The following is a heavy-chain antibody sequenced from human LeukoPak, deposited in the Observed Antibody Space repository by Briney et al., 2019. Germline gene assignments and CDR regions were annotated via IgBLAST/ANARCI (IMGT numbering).Heavy chain of an antibody. J-gene: IGHJ4*02. CDR1: GFTFSSYG. D-gene: IGHD6-19*01. V-gene: IGHV3-30*18. CDR3: AKDYSSGLYYFDY. Sequence: SGGSLRLSCAASGFTFSSYGMHWVRQAPGKGLEWVAVISYDGSNKYYADSVKGRFTISRDNSKNTLYLQMNSLRAEDTAVYYCAKDYSSGLYYFDYWGQGTLVTVSS. CDR2: ISYDGSNK.